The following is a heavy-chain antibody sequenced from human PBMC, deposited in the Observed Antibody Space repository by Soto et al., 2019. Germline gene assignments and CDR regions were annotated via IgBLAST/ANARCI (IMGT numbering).Heavy chain of an antibody. CDR2: IYHSGST. D-gene: IGHD3-3*01. CDR3: ASQGGTGFWSGYPYYYYGMDV. J-gene: IGHJ6*02. Sequence: SETLSLTCTVSGGSISSGGYSWSWVRQPPGKGLEWIGEIYHSGSTNYNPSLKSRVTISVDKSKNQFSLKLSSVTAADTAVYYCASQGGTGFWSGYPYYYYGMDVWGQGTTVTVSS. CDR1: GGSISSGGYS. V-gene: IGHV4-4*02.